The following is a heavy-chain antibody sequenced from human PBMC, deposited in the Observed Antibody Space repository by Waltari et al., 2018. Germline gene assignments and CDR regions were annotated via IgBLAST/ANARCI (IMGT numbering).Heavy chain of an antibody. CDR2: IRYDGSNK. CDR3: AKTRPARGAIYYMDV. CDR1: GFTFSSYG. J-gene: IGHJ6*03. Sequence: QVQLVESGGGVVQPGGSLRLSCAASGFTFSSYGMHWVRQAPGKGLEWVAFIRYDGSNKYYAESVKGRFTISRDNSKNTLYLQMNSLRAEDTAVYYCAKTRPARGAIYYMDVWGKGTTVTVSS. D-gene: IGHD1-26*01. V-gene: IGHV3-30*02.